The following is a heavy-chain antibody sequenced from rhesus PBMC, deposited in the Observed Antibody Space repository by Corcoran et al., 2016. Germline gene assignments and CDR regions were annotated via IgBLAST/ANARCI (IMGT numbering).Heavy chain of an antibody. Sequence: QLQLQESGPGLVMSSETLSLTCAVSGWSISSNYWGWIRQPPGKGLEWIGRISGSGGGTDSNTSLKSLVTISTDTFKNQCYLKLTSGTAADTALDYCARDHYYETDSGIDVWGGGVLVTVSP. CDR3: ARDHYYETDSGIDV. CDR1: GWSISSNY. CDR2: ISGSGGGT. V-gene: IGHV4-173*01. J-gene: IGHJ5-1*01. D-gene: IGHD2-33*01.